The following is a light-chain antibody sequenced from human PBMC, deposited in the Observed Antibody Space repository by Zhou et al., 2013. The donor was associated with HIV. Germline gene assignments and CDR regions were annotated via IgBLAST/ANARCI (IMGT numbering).Light chain of an antibody. J-gene: IGKJ1*01. CDR2: KAS. CDR1: QSISTW. V-gene: IGKV1-5*03. Sequence: DIQMTQSPSTLSASVGDRVTITCRASQSISTWLAWYQQKRGKAPKLLIYKASSLESGVPSRFSGSGSGTDFTLTISSLQPGDFATYYCHQFDSFPWTFGQGTKVEIK. CDR3: HQFDSFPWT.